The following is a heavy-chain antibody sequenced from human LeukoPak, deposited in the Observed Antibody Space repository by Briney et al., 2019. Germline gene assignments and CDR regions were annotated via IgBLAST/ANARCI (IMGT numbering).Heavy chain of an antibody. CDR2: INPNSGGT. CDR3: ARKYYDFWSGYYENNWFDP. V-gene: IGHV1-2*02. CDR1: GYTFTGYY. D-gene: IGHD3-3*01. Sequence: GASVKVSCKASGYTFTGYYMHWVRQAPGQGLEWMGWINPNSGGTNYAQKFQGRVTMTRDTSISTAYMELSRLRSDDTAVYYCARKYYDFWSGYYENNWFDPWGQGTLVTASS. J-gene: IGHJ5*02.